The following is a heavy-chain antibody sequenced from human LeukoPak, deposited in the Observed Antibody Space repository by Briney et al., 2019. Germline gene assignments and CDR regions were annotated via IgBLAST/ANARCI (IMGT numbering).Heavy chain of an antibody. CDR3: AKLLGSSWYASFDY. CDR1: GFTFSDYY. D-gene: IGHD6-13*01. V-gene: IGHV3-23*01. Sequence: GGSLRLSCAASGFTFSDYYMSWIRQAPGKGLEWVSAISGSGGSTYYADSVKGRFTISRDNSKNTLYLQMNSLRAEDTAVYYCAKLLGSSWYASFDYWGQGTLVTVSS. CDR2: ISGSGGST. J-gene: IGHJ4*02.